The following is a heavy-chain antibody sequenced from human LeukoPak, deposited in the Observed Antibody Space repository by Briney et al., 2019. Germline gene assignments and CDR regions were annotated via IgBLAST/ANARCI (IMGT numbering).Heavy chain of an antibody. Sequence: SGGALRLSCAASGFTFSSYAMSWVRQALGKGMEWVSAIRDSGSSTHYADSVKGRFTTSRDNSRNTLFLQMNSLRAEDTAIYYCAKYGPQDSGSSHFDYWGQGALVTVSS. CDR3: AKYGPQDSGSSHFDY. V-gene: IGHV3-23*01. J-gene: IGHJ4*02. CDR1: GFTFSSYA. D-gene: IGHD1-26*01. CDR2: IRDSGSST.